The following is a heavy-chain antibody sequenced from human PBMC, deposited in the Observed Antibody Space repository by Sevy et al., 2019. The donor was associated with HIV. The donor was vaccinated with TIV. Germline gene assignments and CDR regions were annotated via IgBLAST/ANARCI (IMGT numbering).Heavy chain of an antibody. D-gene: IGHD3-22*01. V-gene: IGHV3-20*04. J-gene: IGHJ3*01. CDR1: GFIFPDYA. CDR2: INWNADNT. Sequence: GGSLRLSCAASGFIFPDYAMSWVRQPPGKGLEWVSGINWNADNTGYADSLKGRFTISRDNAKNSLYLEINRLRAEDTALYYCARSTYYYDTTGYGAFDLWGQGTLVTVSS. CDR3: ARSTYYYDTTGYGAFDL.